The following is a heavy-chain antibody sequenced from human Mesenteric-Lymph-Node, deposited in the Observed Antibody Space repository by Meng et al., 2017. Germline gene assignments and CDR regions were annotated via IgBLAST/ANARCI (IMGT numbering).Heavy chain of an antibody. J-gene: IGHJ4*02. V-gene: IGHV3-48*04. CDR2: ISGSGSII. CDR3: ARVPNFDY. CDR1: GFTFSSYS. Sequence: GESLKISCAASGFTFSSYSMNWVRQAPGKGLEWLSSISGSGSIIYYAESVKGRFTISRDNAKNSLYLQMNSLRAEDTAIYYCARVPNFDYWGQGTLVTVSS.